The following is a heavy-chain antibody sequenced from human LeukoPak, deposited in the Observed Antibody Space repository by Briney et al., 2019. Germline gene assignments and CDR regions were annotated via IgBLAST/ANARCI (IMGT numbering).Heavy chain of an antibody. V-gene: IGHV3-48*01. CDR2: ISSSSSTI. Sequence: PGGSLRLSCAASGFTFSTYSMNWVRQAPGKGLEWVSYISSSSSTIYYADSVKGRFTISRDNAKNSLYLQMNSQRAEDTAVYYCARAGIVGADYWGQGTLVTVSS. CDR3: ARAGIVGADY. J-gene: IGHJ4*02. D-gene: IGHD1-26*01. CDR1: GFTFSTYS.